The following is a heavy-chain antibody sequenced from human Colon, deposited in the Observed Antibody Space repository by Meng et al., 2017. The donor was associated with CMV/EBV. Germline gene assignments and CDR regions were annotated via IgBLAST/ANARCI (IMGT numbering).Heavy chain of an antibody. CDR1: TFTSYH. J-gene: IGHJ5*02. V-gene: IGHV1-46*01. D-gene: IGHD3-10*01. CDR2: IHPSGGST. CDR3: ARDGNYGSGSYYGDWFDL. Sequence: TFTSYHKQWVRQAPGQGLEWMGIIHPSGGSTTYAQKFQGRVTMTRDTSTSIVYMELNSLRSEDTAVYYCARDGNYGSGSYYGDWFDLWGQGTLVTVSS.